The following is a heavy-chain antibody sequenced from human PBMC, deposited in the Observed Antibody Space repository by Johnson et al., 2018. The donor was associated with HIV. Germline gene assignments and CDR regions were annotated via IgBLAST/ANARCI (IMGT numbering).Heavy chain of an antibody. J-gene: IGHJ3*02. V-gene: IGHV3-30*04. CDR1: GFTFSSYA. Sequence: VESGGGVVQPGRSLRLSCAASGFTFSSYAMHWVRQAPGKGLEWVAVISYDGSDKYYADSVKGRFTISRDNSNNTLYLQLNSLRGEDTATYYCARASSIAARGADAFDIWGQGTMVTVSS. D-gene: IGHD6-6*01. CDR2: ISYDGSDK. CDR3: ARASSIAARGADAFDI.